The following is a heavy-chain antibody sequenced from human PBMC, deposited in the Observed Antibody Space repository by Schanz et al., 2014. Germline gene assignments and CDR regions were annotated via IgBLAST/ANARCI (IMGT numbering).Heavy chain of an antibody. CDR3: VRDRGFCANDICWLRYYMDV. J-gene: IGHJ6*03. CDR2: INSRSNFI. V-gene: IGHV3-21*01. D-gene: IGHD2-8*01. CDR1: RIIFGTYS. Sequence: EVQLVESGGGLVKPGGSLRLSCTASRIIFGTYSMNWIRQTPKGLEWVSSINSRSNFIYYADSVKGRFTISRDNAKNSLFLQMNSLTAEDTAVYYCVRDRGFCANDICWLRYYMDVWGNGTTVTVSS.